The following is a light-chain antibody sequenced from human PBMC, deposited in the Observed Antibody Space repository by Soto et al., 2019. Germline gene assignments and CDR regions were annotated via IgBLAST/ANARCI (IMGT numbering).Light chain of an antibody. CDR2: KAS. J-gene: IGKJ1*01. CDR3: LQYSNFPAT. CDR1: QSISRW. V-gene: IGKV1-5*03. Sequence: DIHMTQSPSTLSASVRDRVTITCRASQSISRWLAWYQQRPGKAPKLLXYKASNLESGVPSRFSGSGSGTEGTITISGLQKDDGSTYYCLQYSNFPATFGQGTKVDIK.